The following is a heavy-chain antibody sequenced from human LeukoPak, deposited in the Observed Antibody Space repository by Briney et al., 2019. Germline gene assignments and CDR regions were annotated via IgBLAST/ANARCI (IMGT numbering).Heavy chain of an antibody. Sequence: SETLSLTCAVYGGSFSGYYWSWIRQPAGKGLEWIGRIYTSGSTNYNPSLKSRVTISVDTSKNQFSLKLSSVTAADTAVYYCARRGVGWQWLVTLGFDYWGQGTLVTVSS. V-gene: IGHV4-59*10. CDR1: GGSFSGYY. CDR2: IYTSGST. J-gene: IGHJ4*02. D-gene: IGHD6-19*01. CDR3: ARRGVGWQWLVTLGFDY.